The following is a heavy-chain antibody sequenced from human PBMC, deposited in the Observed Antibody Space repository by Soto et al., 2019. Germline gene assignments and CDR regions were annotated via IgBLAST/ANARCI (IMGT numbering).Heavy chain of an antibody. CDR2: ISAYNGNT. V-gene: IGHV1-18*01. CDR3: AREGPAPYYYYGMDV. J-gene: IGHJ6*02. Sequence: QVQLVQSGGEVKKPGASVKVSCKTSGYSFTTYGISWVRQAPGQGLEGMGWISAYNGNTNYAQKLQDRVTRTTDTSTSTADMELRSLRSVDTAVYYCAREGPAPYYYYGMDVWGQGSTVTVSS. CDR1: GYSFTTYG.